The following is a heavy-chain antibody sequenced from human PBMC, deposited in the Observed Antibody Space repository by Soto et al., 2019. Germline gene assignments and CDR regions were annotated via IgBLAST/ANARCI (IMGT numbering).Heavy chain of an antibody. D-gene: IGHD1-20*01. CDR2: FDPEDGET. Sequence: ASVKVSCKVSGYTLTELSMHWVRQAPGKGLEWMGGFDPEDGETIYAQKFQGRVTMTEDTSTDTAYMELSSLRSEDTAVYYCATVRYNWSSASLYYYGMDVWGKGTTVTVSS. CDR1: GYTLTELS. V-gene: IGHV1-24*01. J-gene: IGHJ6*04. CDR3: ATVRYNWSSASLYYYGMDV.